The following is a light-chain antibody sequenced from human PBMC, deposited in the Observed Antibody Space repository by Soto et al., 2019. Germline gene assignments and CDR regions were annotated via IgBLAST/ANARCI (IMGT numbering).Light chain of an antibody. V-gene: IGKV1-9*01. Sequence: IQLTQSPSSLSASVGDRVTISCRASQGIANFLAWYQQKPGKAPKLLIYGASTLQSGVPSRFSGSGSGTDFTLTISRLQPEDFATYYCQQLNSFPIPFGPWTKVDIK. CDR1: QGIANF. J-gene: IGKJ3*01. CDR3: QQLNSFPIP. CDR2: GAS.